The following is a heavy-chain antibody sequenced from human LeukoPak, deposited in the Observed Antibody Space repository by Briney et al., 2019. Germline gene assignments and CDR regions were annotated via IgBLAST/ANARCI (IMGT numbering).Heavy chain of an antibody. V-gene: IGHV4-34*01. D-gene: IGHD5-12*01. J-gene: IGHJ4*02. CDR2: INHSGST. CDR1: GGSFSGYY. Sequence: PSETLSLTCAVYGGSFSGYYWSWIRQPPGKGLEWIGEINHSGSTNYNPSLKSRVTISVDTSKNQFSLRLSSVTAADTAVYYCARLNVDIVATDYWGQGTLVTVSS. CDR3: ARLNVDIVATDY.